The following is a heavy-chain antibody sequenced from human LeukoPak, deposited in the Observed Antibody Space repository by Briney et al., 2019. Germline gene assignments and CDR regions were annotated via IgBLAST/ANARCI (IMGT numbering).Heavy chain of an antibody. CDR2: ISNDGSSK. D-gene: IGHD1-26*01. Sequence: GGSQRLSCAASRFTFSNFAMHWVRQAAGKGLEWVAVISNDGSSKYYTDSVKDRFTISRDNSKNTLYLQMNSLRAEDTAIYYCARPRLGGSYSSGAFDIWGQGTMVTVSS. CDR1: RFTFSNFA. J-gene: IGHJ3*02. V-gene: IGHV3-30-3*01. CDR3: ARPRLGGSYSSGAFDI.